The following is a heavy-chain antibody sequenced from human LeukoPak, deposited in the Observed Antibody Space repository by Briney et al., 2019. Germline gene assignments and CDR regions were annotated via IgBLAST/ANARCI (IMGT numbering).Heavy chain of an antibody. J-gene: IGHJ5*02. D-gene: IGHD3-22*01. V-gene: IGHV5-51*01. CDR3: ARSDYDRSVAWFDP. CDR1: GYRFTSYW. CDR2: IYPGDSDT. Sequence: GESLQISCKGSGYRFTSYWIGWVRQMPGKGLEWMGIIYPGDSDTRYSPSFQGQVTISADKSISTAYLQWSSLKASDTAMYYCARSDYDRSVAWFDPWGQGTLVTVSS.